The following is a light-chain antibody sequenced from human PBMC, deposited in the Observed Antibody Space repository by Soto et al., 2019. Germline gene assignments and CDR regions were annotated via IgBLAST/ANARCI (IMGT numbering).Light chain of an antibody. CDR1: QSISSW. CDR3: QQYNTYSWT. J-gene: IGKJ1*01. V-gene: IGKV1-5*03. CDR2: KAS. Sequence: DIQMTQSPSTLSASVGDRVTITCRASQSISSWLAWYQQKPGKAPKLLIYKASSLESGVTSRFSGSGSETEFTLTINSLQPDDFATYYCQQYNTYSWTFGQGTKVEIK.